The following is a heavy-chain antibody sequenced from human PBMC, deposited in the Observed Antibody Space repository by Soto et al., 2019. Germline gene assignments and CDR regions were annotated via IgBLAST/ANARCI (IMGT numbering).Heavy chain of an antibody. V-gene: IGHV4-39*01. CDR1: GGSISSYY. Sequence: PSETLSLTCTVSGGSISSYYWSWIRQPPGKGLEWIGSIYYSGSTYYNPSLKSRVTISVDTSKNQFSLKLSSVTAADTAVYYCARHGWFGELPDNWFDPWGQGTLVTVSS. CDR2: IYYSGST. J-gene: IGHJ5*02. D-gene: IGHD3-10*01. CDR3: ARHGWFGELPDNWFDP.